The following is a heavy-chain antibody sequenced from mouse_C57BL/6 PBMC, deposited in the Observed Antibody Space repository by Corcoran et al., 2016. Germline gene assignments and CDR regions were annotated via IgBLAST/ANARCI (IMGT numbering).Heavy chain of an antibody. CDR3: VRNRYDSNLFAY. CDR2: IYTDTGEP. CDR1: GYTFTEYP. D-gene: IGHD2-5*01. J-gene: IGHJ3*01. Sequence: QIQLVQSGPELKKPGETVKISCKASGYTFTEYPMHWVKQAPGKGFKVMGMIYTDTGEPTYAEEFKGRVDLSLETSASTAYLQIKNLKNEDTDTYFCVRNRYDSNLFAYWGQGTLDTVCA. V-gene: IGHV9-1*01.